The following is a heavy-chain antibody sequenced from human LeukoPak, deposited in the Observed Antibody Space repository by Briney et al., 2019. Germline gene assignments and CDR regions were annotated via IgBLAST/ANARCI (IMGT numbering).Heavy chain of an antibody. Sequence: LGGSLRLSCVVSGFTFSTYSMNWVRQAPGKGLEWVSSISSSSSYIYYADSVKGRFTISRDNAKNSLYLQMNSLRAEDTAVYYCARLGCSGGNCYSGVYYYYGMDVWGQGTTVTVSS. CDR3: ARLGCSGGNCYSGVYYYYGMDV. CDR2: ISSSSSYI. J-gene: IGHJ6*02. V-gene: IGHV3-21*01. D-gene: IGHD2-15*01. CDR1: GFTFSTYS.